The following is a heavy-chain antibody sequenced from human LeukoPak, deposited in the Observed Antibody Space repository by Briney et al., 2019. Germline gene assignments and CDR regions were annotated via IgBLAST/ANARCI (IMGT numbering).Heavy chain of an antibody. V-gene: IGHV3-11*01. D-gene: IGHD1-26*01. J-gene: IGHJ1*01. Sequence: GGSLRLSCAASGFTFSENYMSWIRQAPGKGLEWVSYISPSGDTIYYADSMNGRFTISRHNAKNSLYLQMNSLRAEDTAVYYCARDGRTGGFWGQGTLVTVSS. CDR3: ARDGRTGGF. CDR1: GFTFSENY. CDR2: ISPSGDTI.